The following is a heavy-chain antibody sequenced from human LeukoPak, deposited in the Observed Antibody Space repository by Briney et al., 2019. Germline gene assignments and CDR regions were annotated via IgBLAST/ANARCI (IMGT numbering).Heavy chain of an antibody. V-gene: IGHV1-2*02. D-gene: IGHD6-19*01. CDR2: INPNTGGT. CDR1: GYTFTGSY. CDR3: ARVGQWLSEAASDY. J-gene: IGHJ4*02. Sequence: ASVKVSCKASGYTFTGSYMHWVRQAPGQGLEWMGWINPNTGGTNYAQKFQGRVTMTRDTSISTAYMDLSRLRSDDTAVYYCARVGQWLSEAASDYWGQGTLVTVSS.